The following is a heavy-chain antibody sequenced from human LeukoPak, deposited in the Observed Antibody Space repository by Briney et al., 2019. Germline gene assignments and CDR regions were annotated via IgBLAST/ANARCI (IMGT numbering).Heavy chain of an antibody. CDR3: ARSYSSAHAAFDI. CDR2: IYYSGT. Sequence: SETLSLTCTVSGGSINSYYWNWIRQPPGKGLEWIGYIYYSGTYYNPSLKSRVTISVDTSKNQFSLRLSSVTAADTAVYSCARSYSSAHAAFDIWGQGTMVTVSS. V-gene: IGHV4-59*01. J-gene: IGHJ3*02. CDR1: GGSINSYY. D-gene: IGHD6-19*01.